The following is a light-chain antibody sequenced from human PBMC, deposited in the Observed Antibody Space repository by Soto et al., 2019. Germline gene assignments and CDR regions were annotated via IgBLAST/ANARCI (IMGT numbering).Light chain of an antibody. CDR2: EVS. Sequence: QSVLTQPPSASGSPGQSVTISCTGTSSDIGTYDYVSWYQHLPDKAPKLIIYEVSKRPSGVPDRFSGSKSGNPASLTVSGLQAEDEGDYSCCSYGGGNNFYVFGTGTKVTVL. J-gene: IGLJ1*01. V-gene: IGLV2-8*01. CDR1: SSDIGTYDY. CDR3: CSYGGGNNFYV.